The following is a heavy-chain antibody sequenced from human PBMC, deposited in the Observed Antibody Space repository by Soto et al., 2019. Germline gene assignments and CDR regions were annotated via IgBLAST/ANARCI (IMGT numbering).Heavy chain of an antibody. V-gene: IGHV3-30*18. CDR3: AKDGRLRGYYFDF. Sequence: QVQLVESGGGVVQPGGSLRLSCSASGFSLNNYAMHWVRQAPGKGLEWVALMSDGMRNKNYADSVKGRFAISRDISKNTLFLQMSSLRAEDTAIYYCAKDGRLRGYYFDFWGQGTLVIVSS. D-gene: IGHD2-8*01. CDR1: GFSLNNYA. CDR2: MSDGMRNK. J-gene: IGHJ4*02.